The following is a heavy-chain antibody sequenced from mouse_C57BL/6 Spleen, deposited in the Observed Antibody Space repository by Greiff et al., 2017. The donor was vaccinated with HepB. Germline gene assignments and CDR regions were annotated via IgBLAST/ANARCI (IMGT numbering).Heavy chain of an antibody. CDR3: ARRGYYGSRGAMDY. CDR1: GYAFTNYL. Sequence: VQLQQSGAELVRPRTSVKVSCKASGYAFTNYLIEWVKQRPGQGLEWIGVINPGSGGTNYNEKFKGKATLTADKSSSTAYMQLSSLTSEDSAVYFCARRGYYGSRGAMDYWGQGTSVTVSS. D-gene: IGHD1-1*01. J-gene: IGHJ4*01. CDR2: INPGSGGT. V-gene: IGHV1-54*01.